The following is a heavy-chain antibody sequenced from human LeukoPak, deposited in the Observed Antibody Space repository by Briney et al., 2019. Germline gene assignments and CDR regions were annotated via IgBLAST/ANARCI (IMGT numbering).Heavy chain of an antibody. Sequence: ASVKVSCKASGYTFTSYGISWVRQAPGQGLEWMGWISAYNGNTNYAQKLQGRVTMTTDTSTSTAYMELRSLRSDDTAVYYCARDHRNPYDFWSGYYNYYYGMDVWGQGITVTVSS. CDR1: GYTFTSYG. J-gene: IGHJ6*02. CDR2: ISAYNGNT. D-gene: IGHD3-3*01. CDR3: ARDHRNPYDFWSGYYNYYYGMDV. V-gene: IGHV1-18*01.